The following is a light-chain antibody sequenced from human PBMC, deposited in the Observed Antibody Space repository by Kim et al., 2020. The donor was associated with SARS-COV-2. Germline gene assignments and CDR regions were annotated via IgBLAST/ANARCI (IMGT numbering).Light chain of an antibody. CDR3: AAWDDSLNAVV. CDR2: ANN. J-gene: IGLJ2*01. V-gene: IGLV1-44*01. CDR1: SSNIGSNT. Sequence: ELTQPPSASGTPGQRVSISCSGSSSNIGSNTVNWYQQLPGTAPKLVIYANNERPSGVPDRFSGSKSGTSASLAIGGLQSEDEADYYCAAWDDSLNAVVFGGGTKVTVL.